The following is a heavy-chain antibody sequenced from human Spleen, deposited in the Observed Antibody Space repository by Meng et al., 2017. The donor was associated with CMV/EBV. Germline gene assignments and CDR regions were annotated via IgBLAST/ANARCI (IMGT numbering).Heavy chain of an antibody. V-gene: IGHV3-30*04. CDR3: YSGYSSTWYVH. J-gene: IGHJ5*02. D-gene: IGHD6-19*01. CDR1: GFTFSSYA. CDR2: ISYDGSNK. Sequence: GESLKISCAASGFTFSSYAMHWVRQAPGKGLEWVAVISYDGSNKYYADSVKGRFTISRDNAKNTLYLQMNSLRPEDTAVYYCYSGYSSTWYVHWGQGTLVTVSS.